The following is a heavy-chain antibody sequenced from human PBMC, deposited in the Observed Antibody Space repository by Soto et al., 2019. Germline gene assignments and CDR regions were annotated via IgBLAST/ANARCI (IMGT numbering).Heavy chain of an antibody. CDR1: GFTVSSNY. Sequence: PGGSLRLSCAASGFTVSSNYMSWVRQAPGKGLEWVSVICSGGSTYYADSVKGRFTISRDNSKNTLYLQMNSLRAEDTAVYYCARDSGSYSGYGMDVWGQGTTVTVSS. J-gene: IGHJ6*02. V-gene: IGHV3-53*01. CDR2: ICSGGST. D-gene: IGHD1-26*01. CDR3: ARDSGSYSGYGMDV.